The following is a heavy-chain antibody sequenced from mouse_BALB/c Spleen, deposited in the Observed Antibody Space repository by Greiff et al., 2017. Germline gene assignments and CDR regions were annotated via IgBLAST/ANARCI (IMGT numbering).Heavy chain of an antibody. CDR3: ARYYRYGYFDV. Sequence: EVKLMESGPGLVKPSQSLSLTCSVTGYSITSGYYWNWIRQFPGNTLEWMGYISYDGSNNYNPSLKNRNSITRDTSKNQFFLKLNSVTTEDTATYYCARYYRYGYFDVWGAGTTVTVSS. CDR1: GYSITSGYY. V-gene: IGHV3-6*02. J-gene: IGHJ1*01. D-gene: IGHD2-14*01. CDR2: ISYDGSN.